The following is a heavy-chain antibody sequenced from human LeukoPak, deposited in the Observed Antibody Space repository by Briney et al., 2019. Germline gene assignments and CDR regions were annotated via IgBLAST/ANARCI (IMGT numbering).Heavy chain of an antibody. CDR3: ARGPNNRQGSWFRFDS. CDR2: ITGSGGAT. CDR1: GFTFTSNT. V-gene: IGHV3-23*01. Sequence: GGSLRLSCEASGFTFTSNTMNWVRQAPGKGLEWVSGITGSGGATYYAKSVEGRFTISRDSSKNTLYLQMDSLRAEDTAVYYCARGPNNRQGSWFRFDSWGQGTLVTVSS. D-gene: IGHD6-13*01. J-gene: IGHJ4*02.